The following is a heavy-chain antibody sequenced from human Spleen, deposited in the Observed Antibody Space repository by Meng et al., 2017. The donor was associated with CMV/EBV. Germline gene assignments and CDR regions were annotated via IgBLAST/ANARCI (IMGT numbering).Heavy chain of an antibody. CDR2: IRSNAESSAT. CDR3: TQDYNFDY. CDR1: GFPFSGSA. D-gene: IGHD4-11*01. V-gene: IGHV3-73*01. Sequence: LSCAASGFPFSGSALPWVRQASGKGLEWVGRIRSNAESSATAYAVSVKGRFTISRDDSKNTAYLQMNSLKTEDTAAYYCTQDYNFDYWGQGTLVTVSS. J-gene: IGHJ4*02.